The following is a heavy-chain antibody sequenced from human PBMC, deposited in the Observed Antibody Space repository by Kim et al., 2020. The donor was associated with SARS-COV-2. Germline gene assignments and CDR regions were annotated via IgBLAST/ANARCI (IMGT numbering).Heavy chain of an antibody. Sequence: ASVKVSCKASGYTFTGYYMHWVRQAPGQGLEWMGRINPNSGGTNYAQKFQGRVTMTRDTSISTAYMELSRLRSDDTAVYYCTLRFLEWLSPDWFDPWGQGTLGTVSS. CDR2: INPNSGGT. V-gene: IGHV1-2*06. CDR3: TLRFLEWLSPDWFDP. CDR1: GYTFTGYY. D-gene: IGHD3-3*01. J-gene: IGHJ5*02.